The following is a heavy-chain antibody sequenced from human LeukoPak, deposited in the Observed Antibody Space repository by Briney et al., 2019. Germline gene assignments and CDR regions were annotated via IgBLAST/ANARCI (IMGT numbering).Heavy chain of an antibody. V-gene: IGHV3-30*04. J-gene: IGHJ4*02. D-gene: IGHD4-23*01. CDR1: GFTFSRYA. Sequence: PGGSLRLSCEASGFTFSRYAMHWVRQAPGKGLEWVAVISYDGSYTYYADSVKGRFTISRDNSKNTLYLQMTSLRAGDTAVYYCAKGARKGDDYGGFFDSWGQGTLVTVSS. CDR2: ISYDGSYT. CDR3: AKGARKGDDYGGFFDS.